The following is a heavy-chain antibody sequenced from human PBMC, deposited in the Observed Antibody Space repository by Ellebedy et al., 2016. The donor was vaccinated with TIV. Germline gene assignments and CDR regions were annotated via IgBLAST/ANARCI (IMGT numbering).Heavy chain of an antibody. Sequence: MPSETLSLTCTVSGGSLSADYWHWIRQPAGKRLEWIGRIYSTGSTNYNPSLKCRVTMSVDTSKNQLSLRLISVTAADTAIYYCARGRHLVLASGYYFDNWGQGTLVTVSS. D-gene: IGHD6-13*01. J-gene: IGHJ4*02. CDR1: GGSLSADY. V-gene: IGHV4-4*07. CDR3: ARGRHLVLASGYYFDN. CDR2: IYSTGST.